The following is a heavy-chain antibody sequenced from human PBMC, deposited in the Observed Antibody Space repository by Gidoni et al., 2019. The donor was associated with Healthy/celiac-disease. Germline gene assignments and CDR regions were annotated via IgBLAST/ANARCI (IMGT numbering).Heavy chain of an antibody. CDR1: GGSFSGYY. CDR3: ASGKSNFRYCSSTSCYTRRGFDY. D-gene: IGHD2-2*02. V-gene: IGHV4-34*01. J-gene: IGHJ4*02. Sequence: QVQLQQWGAGLLKPSETLSLTCAVYGGSFSGYYWSWIRQPPGKGLEWIGEINHSGSTNYNPSLKSRVTISVDTSKNQFSLKLSSVTAADTAVYYCASGKSNFRYCSSTSCYTRRGFDYWGQGTLVTVSS. CDR2: INHSGST.